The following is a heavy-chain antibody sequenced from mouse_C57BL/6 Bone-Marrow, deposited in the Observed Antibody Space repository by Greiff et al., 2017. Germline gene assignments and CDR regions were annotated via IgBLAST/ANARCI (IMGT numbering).Heavy chain of an antibody. CDR1: GYTFTSYG. D-gene: IGHD1-1*01. V-gene: IGHV1-81*01. CDR2: IYPRSGNT. J-gene: IGHJ4*01. CDR3: AINLLLRPYYYAMDY. Sequence: QVQLQQSGAELARPGASVKLSCKASGYTFTSYGISWVKQRTGQGLEWIGEIYPRSGNTYSNEKFKGKATLTADKSSSTAYMELRSLTSEDSAVYFCAINLLLRPYYYAMDYWGQGTSVTVSS.